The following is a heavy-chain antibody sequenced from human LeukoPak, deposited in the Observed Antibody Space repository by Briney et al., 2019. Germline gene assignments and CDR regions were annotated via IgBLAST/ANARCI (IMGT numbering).Heavy chain of an antibody. D-gene: IGHD1-14*01. V-gene: IGHV3-48*02. CDR2: ISGWSSTI. CDR1: GFTFNNCW. J-gene: IGHJ4*02. CDR3: ARDRDHAFDY. Sequence: PGGSLRLSCAASGFTFNNCWMSWLRQAPGKGLEWVSYISGWSSTITYADSVRGRFTISTDNAKNSLYLQMNSLRDEDTAVYYCARDRDHAFDYWGQGTLVTVSS.